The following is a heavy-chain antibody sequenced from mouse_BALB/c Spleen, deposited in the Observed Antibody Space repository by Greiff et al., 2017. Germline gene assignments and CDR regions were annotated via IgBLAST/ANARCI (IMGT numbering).Heavy chain of an antibody. CDR1: GFNIKDTY. V-gene: IGHV14-3*02. CDR2: IDPANGNT. CDR3: AREGGYGSSGDY. D-gene: IGHD1-1*01. J-gene: IGHJ2*01. Sequence: EVQLQQSGAELVKPGASVKLSCTASGFNIKDTYMHWVKQRPEQGLEWIGRIDPANGNTKYDPKFQGKATITADTSSNTAYLQLSSLTSEDTAVYYCAREGGYGSSGDYWGQGTTLTVSS.